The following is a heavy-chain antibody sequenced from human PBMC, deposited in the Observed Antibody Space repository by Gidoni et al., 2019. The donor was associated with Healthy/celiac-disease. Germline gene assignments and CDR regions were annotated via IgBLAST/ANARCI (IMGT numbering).Heavy chain of an antibody. Sequence: EVQLVESGGGLVQPGGSLRLSCAASGFTFSSYAMHWVRQAPGKGLEYVSAISSNGGSTYYANSVKGRFTITRDNSKNTLYLQMGSLRAEDMAVYYCARVKGYYGDYVGSFDYWGQGTLVTVSS. CDR3: ARVKGYYGDYVGSFDY. CDR2: ISSNGGST. J-gene: IGHJ4*02. D-gene: IGHD4-17*01. CDR1: GFTFSSYA. V-gene: IGHV3-64*01.